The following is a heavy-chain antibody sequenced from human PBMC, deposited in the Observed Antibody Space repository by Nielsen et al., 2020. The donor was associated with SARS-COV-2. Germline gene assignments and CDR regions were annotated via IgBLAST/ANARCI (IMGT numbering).Heavy chain of an antibody. CDR2: INPNGGAT. J-gene: IGHJ4*02. CDR3: ARDPNSDYYFDY. Sequence: WVRQAPGQGLEWMGIINPNGGATDFAQRFQGRVTMTRDTSTSTVYMELSSLRSEDTAVYFCARDPNSDYYFDYWGQGTLVTVPQ. V-gene: IGHV1-46*01.